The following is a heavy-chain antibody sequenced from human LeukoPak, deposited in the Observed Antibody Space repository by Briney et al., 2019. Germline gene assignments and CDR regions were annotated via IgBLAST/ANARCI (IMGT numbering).Heavy chain of an antibody. V-gene: IGHV4-4*02. J-gene: IGHJ4*02. D-gene: IGHD3-22*01. CDR2: IYHSGST. CDR3: ARGYYYDSSGHD. CDR1: GGSISSSNW. Sequence: PSGTLSLTCAVSGGSISSSNWWSWVRQPPGKGLEWIGEIYHSGSTNYNPSLKSRVTISVDTSKNQFSLKLSSVTAADTAVYYCARGYYYDSSGHDWGQGTLVTVSS.